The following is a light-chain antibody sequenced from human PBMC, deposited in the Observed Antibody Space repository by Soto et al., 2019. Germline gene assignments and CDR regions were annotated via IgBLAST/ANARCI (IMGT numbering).Light chain of an antibody. V-gene: IGLV1-40*01. CDR2: SNS. CDR1: SSNIGAGYD. CDR3: QSYDSGLSGARV. Sequence: QSVLTQPPSVSGAPGQRVTISCTGSSSNIGAGYDVHWYQQLPGTAPKVIIFSNSNRPSGVPDRFSGSKSGTSASLAITGLQGEDEAAYYCQSYDSGLSGARVFGGGTKLTVL. J-gene: IGLJ3*02.